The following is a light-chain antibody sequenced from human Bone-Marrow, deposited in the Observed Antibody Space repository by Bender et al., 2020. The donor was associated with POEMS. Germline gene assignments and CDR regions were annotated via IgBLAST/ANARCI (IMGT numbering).Light chain of an antibody. J-gene: IGLJ2*01. Sequence: SYELTQPHSLSVSPGQTTRITCSGDALPKRYTYWYQQKPGQVPVLMIYKDSERPSGIPERFSGSNSGNTATLTISGTQAMDEADYYCQAWDSSTGVFGGGTKLTVL. CDR1: ALPKRY. V-gene: IGLV3-25*02. CDR2: KDS. CDR3: QAWDSSTGV.